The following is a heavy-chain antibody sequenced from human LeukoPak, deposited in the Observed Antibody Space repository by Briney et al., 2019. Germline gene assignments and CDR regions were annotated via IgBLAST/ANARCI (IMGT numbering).Heavy chain of an antibody. J-gene: IGHJ4*02. CDR3: AREWGDGSLDY. Sequence: GRSLRLSCSASGFTFSSYGMHWVRQAPGKGLEWVAVISYDGSNKYYADSVKGRFTISRDNSKNTLYLQMNSLRAEDTAVYYCAREWGDGSLDYWGQGTLVTVSS. D-gene: IGHD3-16*01. CDR2: ISYDGSNK. V-gene: IGHV3-30*19. CDR1: GFTFSSYG.